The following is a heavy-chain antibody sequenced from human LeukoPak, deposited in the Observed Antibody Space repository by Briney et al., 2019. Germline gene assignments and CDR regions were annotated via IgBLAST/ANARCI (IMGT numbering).Heavy chain of an antibody. V-gene: IGHV3-7*01. CDR2: IKQDGGEK. Sequence: PGGSLRLSCAASGFTFSSYAMSWVRQAPGKGLEWVANIKQDGGEKYYVDSVKGRFTISRDNAKNSLYLQMNSLRAEDTAVYYCARDSSGFPPNFDYWGQGTLVTVSS. CDR3: ARDSSGFPPNFDY. CDR1: GFTFSSYA. J-gene: IGHJ4*02. D-gene: IGHD5-12*01.